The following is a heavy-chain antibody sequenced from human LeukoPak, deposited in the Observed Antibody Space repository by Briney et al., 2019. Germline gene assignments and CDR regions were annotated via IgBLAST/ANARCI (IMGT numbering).Heavy chain of an antibody. Sequence: PGGSLRLSCAASGFTFSSYGMHWVRQAPGKGLEWVAVIWYDGSNKYYADSVKGRFTISRDNSKNTLYLQMNSLRAEDTAVYYCARYPMLAAAGTLDYWGQGTLVTVSS. CDR1: GFTFSSYG. D-gene: IGHD6-13*01. CDR2: IWYDGSNK. CDR3: ARYPMLAAAGTLDY. V-gene: IGHV3-33*01. J-gene: IGHJ4*02.